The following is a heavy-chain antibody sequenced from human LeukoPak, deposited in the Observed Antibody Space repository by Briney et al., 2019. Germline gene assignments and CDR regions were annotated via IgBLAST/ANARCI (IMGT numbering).Heavy chain of an antibody. CDR2: IKQDGSEE. D-gene: IGHD1-7*01. CDR1: GFTFSNYW. J-gene: IGHJ4*02. Sequence: PGGSLRLSCAASGFTFSNYWMSWVRQAPGKGLEWVANIKQDGSEEYYVNSVKGRFTISRDNAKNSLHLQMNSLRAEDTAIYYCAREDDWNYEDYWGQGTLVSVSS. CDR3: AREDDWNYEDY. V-gene: IGHV3-7*01.